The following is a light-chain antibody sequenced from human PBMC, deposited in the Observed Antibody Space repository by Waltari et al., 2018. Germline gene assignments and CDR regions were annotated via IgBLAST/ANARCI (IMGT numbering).Light chain of an antibody. Sequence: DIKMTQSPSTLSASVGDRVTITCRASQSLSNWLAWYQEKPGKAPKVLIYKASTLESGVPSRFSGSGSWTEFTLTISSLQPDDFATYYCQQYRNLWTFGQGTKVEIK. CDR2: KAS. J-gene: IGKJ1*01. V-gene: IGKV1-5*03. CDR1: QSLSNW. CDR3: QQYRNLWT.